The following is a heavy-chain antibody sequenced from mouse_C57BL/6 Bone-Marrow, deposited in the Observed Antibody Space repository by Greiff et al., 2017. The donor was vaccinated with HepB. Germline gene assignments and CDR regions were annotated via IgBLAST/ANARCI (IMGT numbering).Heavy chain of an antibody. Sequence: EVKLMESGGGLVQSGRSLRLSCATSGFTFSDFYMEWVRQAPGKGLEWIAASRNKANDYTTEYSASVKGRFIVSRDTSQSILYLQMNALRAEDTAIYYCARYYYGSSYGYFDVWGTGTTVTVSS. J-gene: IGHJ1*03. V-gene: IGHV7-1*01. CDR1: GFTFSDFY. CDR3: ARYYYGSSYGYFDV. D-gene: IGHD1-1*01. CDR2: SRNKANDYTT.